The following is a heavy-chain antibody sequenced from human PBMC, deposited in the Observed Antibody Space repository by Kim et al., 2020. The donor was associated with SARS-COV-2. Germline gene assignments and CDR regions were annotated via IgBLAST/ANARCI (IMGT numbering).Heavy chain of an antibody. V-gene: IGHV1-18*01. CDR1: GYTFTSYG. CDR2: INTFNGNT. Sequence: ASVKVSCKASGYTFTSYGISWVRQAPGQGLEWMGWINTFNGNTNYAQKLQGRVTMTTDTSTSTAYMELRSLRSDDTAVYYCARVTSGYCSGGSCYYFDYWGQGTLVTVSS. CDR3: ARVTSGYCSGGSCYYFDY. J-gene: IGHJ4*02. D-gene: IGHD2-15*01.